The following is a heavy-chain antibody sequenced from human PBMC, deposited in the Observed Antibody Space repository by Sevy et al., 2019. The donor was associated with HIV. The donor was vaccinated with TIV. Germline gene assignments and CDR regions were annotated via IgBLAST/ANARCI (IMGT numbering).Heavy chain of an antibody. CDR2: IYYGGST. Sequence: SETLSLTCTVSGGSVSSSSHYWGWIRQPPVKGLEWIGGIYYGGSTLFNPSLRSRVTIFVDTSKNQVSLKLSSVTAADTAVYFCARTPPFDAFDLWGQGTVVTVSS. CDR1: GGSVSSSSHY. J-gene: IGHJ3*01. V-gene: IGHV4-39*01. CDR3: ARTPPFDAFDL.